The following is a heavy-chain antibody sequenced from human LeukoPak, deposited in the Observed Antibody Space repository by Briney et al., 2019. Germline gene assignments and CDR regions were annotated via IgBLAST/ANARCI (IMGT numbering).Heavy chain of an antibody. Sequence: SETLSLTCTVSGGSISSYYWSCIRQPPGKGLEWIGYIYYSGSTNYNPSLKSRVTISVDTSKNQFSLKLSSVTAADTAVYYCARWSIAAAGGEVYYYYGMDVWGQGTTVTVSS. CDR3: ARWSIAAAGGEVYYYYGMDV. CDR2: IYYSGST. CDR1: GGSISSYY. J-gene: IGHJ6*02. D-gene: IGHD6-13*01. V-gene: IGHV4-59*01.